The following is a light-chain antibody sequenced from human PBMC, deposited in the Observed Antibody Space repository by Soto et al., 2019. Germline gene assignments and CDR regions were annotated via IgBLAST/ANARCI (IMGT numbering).Light chain of an antibody. CDR1: QNIHNH. V-gene: IGKV3-15*01. J-gene: IGKJ1*01. CDR3: QQYDNWPWT. CDR2: DAS. Sequence: PGERVTLSCRASQNIHNHMSWFLQKPGQTPRLLIYDASRRATGFPARFSGSGSGTDFTLTISSLQSEDFAVYYCQQYDNWPWTFGQGTKVDI.